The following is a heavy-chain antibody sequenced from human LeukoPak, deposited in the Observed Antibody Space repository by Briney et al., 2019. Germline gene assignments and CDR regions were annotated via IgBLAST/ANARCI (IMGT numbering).Heavy chain of an antibody. Sequence: GASVKVSCKASGGTLSSYAISWVRQAPGQGLEWMGGIIPIFGTANYAQKFQGRVTITTDESTSTAYMELSSLRSEDTAVYYCASRSGYSGYDWGGFFDYWGQGTLVTVSS. V-gene: IGHV1-69*05. CDR1: GGTLSSYA. D-gene: IGHD5-12*01. CDR3: ASRSGYSGYDWGGFFDY. J-gene: IGHJ4*02. CDR2: IIPIFGTA.